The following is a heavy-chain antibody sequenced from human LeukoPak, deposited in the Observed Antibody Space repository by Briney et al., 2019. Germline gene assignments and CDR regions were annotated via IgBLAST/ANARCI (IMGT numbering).Heavy chain of an antibody. Sequence: SETLSLTCTVSGGSISSYYWSWIRQPPGKGLEWIGYIYYSGSTNYNPSLKSRVTISVDTSKNQFSLKLSSVTAADTAVYYCARQGSSSSTIRNSAFDIWGQGTMVTVSS. CDR3: ARQGSSSSTIRNSAFDI. V-gene: IGHV4-59*08. CDR1: GGSISSYY. D-gene: IGHD6-6*01. J-gene: IGHJ3*02. CDR2: IYYSGST.